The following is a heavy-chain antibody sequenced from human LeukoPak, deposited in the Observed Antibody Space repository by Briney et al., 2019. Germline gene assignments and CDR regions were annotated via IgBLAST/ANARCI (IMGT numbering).Heavy chain of an antibody. CDR1: GFSFSNYA. Sequence: GGSLRLSCVASGFSFSNYAMSWVRQAPGKGLEWVSAITGSGTSTYYADSLKGRFTISRDNSKNTVFLQMNSLRHEDTAIYYCVIWGDYDVLTGYYVPDYWGQGTLVTVSS. J-gene: IGHJ4*02. CDR3: VIWGDYDVLTGYYVPDY. D-gene: IGHD3-9*01. CDR2: ITGSGTST. V-gene: IGHV3-23*01.